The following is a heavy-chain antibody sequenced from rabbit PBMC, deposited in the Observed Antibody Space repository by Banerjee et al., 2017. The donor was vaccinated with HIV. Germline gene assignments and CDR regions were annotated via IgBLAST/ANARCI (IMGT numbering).Heavy chain of an antibody. CDR1: GFDISNYH. CDR3: ARGIRWLGWAAEYYFNL. D-gene: IGHD4-1*01. V-gene: IGHV1S7*01. CDR2: IYGDKGRS. Sequence: QSLEESGGDLVTPGGNLTLTCTASGFDISNYHMCWVRQAPGKGLEWIGIIYGDKGRSDYASWVNGRFTISSDNAQNTVDLQMNSLTEADTATYFCARGIRWLGWAAEYYFNLWGPGTLVTVS. J-gene: IGHJ4*01.